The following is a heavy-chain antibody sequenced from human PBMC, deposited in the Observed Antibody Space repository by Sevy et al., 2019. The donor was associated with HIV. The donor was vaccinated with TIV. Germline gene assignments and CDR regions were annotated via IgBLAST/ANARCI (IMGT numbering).Heavy chain of an antibody. V-gene: IGHV4-4*02. CDR2: IYHSGST. D-gene: IGHD6-19*01. Sequence: SETLSLTCAVSGGSISSSNWWSWVRQPPGKGLEWIGEIYHSGSTNYNPSLKSRVTLSVDKSNHQFSLKLSSVTAADTAVYYCARGEVAVAGTTYYFDYWGQGTLVTVSS. J-gene: IGHJ4*02. CDR1: GGSISSSNW. CDR3: ARGEVAVAGTTYYFDY.